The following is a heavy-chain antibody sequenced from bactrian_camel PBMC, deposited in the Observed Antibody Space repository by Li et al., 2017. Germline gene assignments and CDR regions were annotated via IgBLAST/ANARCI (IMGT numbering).Heavy chain of an antibody. Sequence: HVQLVESGGGSVQAGGSLRLSCPASKWDTYCMGWFRQVAGKEREGIAAIDSDGVTSYADSVRGRFTISLHNAKITAYLQLNSLKPEDTAMYYCALRQSLYCSKRRPMRAADFDDWGQGTQVTVS. CDR1: KWDTYC. V-gene: IGHV3S63*01. D-gene: IGHD1*01. J-gene: IGHJ6*01. CDR3: ALRQSLYCSKRRPMRAADFDD. CDR2: IDSDGVT.